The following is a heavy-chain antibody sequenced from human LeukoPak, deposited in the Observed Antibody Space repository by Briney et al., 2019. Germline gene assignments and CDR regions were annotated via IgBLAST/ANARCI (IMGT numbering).Heavy chain of an antibody. CDR1: GTSVSNIY. Sequence: PGGSLRLSCAASGTSVSNIYMTWVRQAPGKGLACVSVISDGGTTFYVDSVRGRFTISRDSAKNMLYLQMNDVRAEDTAIYYCAGAPETGHWGQGTLVTVSS. J-gene: IGHJ4*02. V-gene: IGHV3-66*01. CDR3: AGAPETGH. CDR2: ISDGGTT.